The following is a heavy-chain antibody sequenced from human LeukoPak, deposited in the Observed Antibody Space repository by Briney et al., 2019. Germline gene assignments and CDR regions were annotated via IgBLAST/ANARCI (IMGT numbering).Heavy chain of an antibody. CDR1: GFTFRTYS. D-gene: IGHD3-3*01. CDR2: ISSSGSTI. V-gene: IGHV3-48*04. CDR3: ARDRLRIFGVVTYMFDY. Sequence: GGSLRLSCEASGFTFRTYSMNWIRQAPGKGLEWVSYISSSGSTIYYADSVKGRFTISRDNAKNSLYLQMNSLRAEDTAVYYCARDRLRIFGVVTYMFDYWGQGTLVTVSS. J-gene: IGHJ4*02.